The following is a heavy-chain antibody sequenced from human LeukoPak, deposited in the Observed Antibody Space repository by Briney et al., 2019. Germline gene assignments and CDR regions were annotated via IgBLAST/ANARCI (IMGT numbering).Heavy chain of an antibody. Sequence: GESLKIPCEISGYSFTSYWIGWVRQMPGKGLEWMGVIYPADSDTRYGPSFQGQVTISVDKSISTAYLQWSSLKASDTAMYYCARQLWAAAGLNAFDIWGQGRMVTVSS. D-gene: IGHD6-13*01. CDR3: ARQLWAAAGLNAFDI. CDR1: GYSFTSYW. V-gene: IGHV5-51*01. J-gene: IGHJ3*02. CDR2: IYPADSDT.